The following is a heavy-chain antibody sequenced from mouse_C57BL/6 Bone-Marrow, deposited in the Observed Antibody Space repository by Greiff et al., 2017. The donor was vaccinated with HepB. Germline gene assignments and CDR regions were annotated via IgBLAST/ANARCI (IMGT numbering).Heavy chain of an antibody. J-gene: IGHJ3*01. CDR3: ARRDDYGAWFAY. D-gene: IGHD2-4*01. CDR1: GFTFSDYG. V-gene: IGHV5-17*01. CDR2: ISSGSSTI. Sequence: EVQLVESGGGLVKPGGSLKLSCAASGFTFSDYGMHWVRQAPEKGLEWVAYISSGSSTIYYADTVKGGFTISRDNAKNTLFLQMTSLRSEDTAMYYCARRDDYGAWFAYWGQGTLVTVSA.